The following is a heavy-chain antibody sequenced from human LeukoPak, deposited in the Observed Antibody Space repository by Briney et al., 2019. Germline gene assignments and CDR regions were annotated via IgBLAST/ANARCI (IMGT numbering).Heavy chain of an antibody. CDR1: GYTFTSYG. CDR2: INPNSGGT. Sequence: ASVKVSCKASGYTFTSYGISWVRQAPGQGLEWMGWINPNSGGTNYAQKFQGRVTMTRDTSISTAYMELSRLRSDDTAVYYCARDYYDILTGYLWYFDYWGQGTLVTVSS. D-gene: IGHD3-9*01. CDR3: ARDYYDILTGYLWYFDY. J-gene: IGHJ4*02. V-gene: IGHV1-2*02.